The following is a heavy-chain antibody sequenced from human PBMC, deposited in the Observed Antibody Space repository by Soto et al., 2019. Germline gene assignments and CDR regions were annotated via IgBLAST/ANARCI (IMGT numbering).Heavy chain of an antibody. D-gene: IGHD4-4*01. Sequence: GGSLRLSCVASGFSFSSYSMNWVRQAPGKGLEWVSYITSSSSSSSSTIYYADSVKGRFTISRDNAKNSLYLQMNSLRDEDTAVYYCAREKYDYTLDYWGQGTLVTVSS. CDR1: GFSFSSYS. CDR2: ITSSSSSSSSTI. V-gene: IGHV3-48*02. CDR3: AREKYDYTLDY. J-gene: IGHJ4*02.